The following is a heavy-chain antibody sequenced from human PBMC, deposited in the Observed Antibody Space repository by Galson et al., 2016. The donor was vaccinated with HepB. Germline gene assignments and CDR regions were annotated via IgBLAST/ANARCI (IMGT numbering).Heavy chain of an antibody. V-gene: IGHV5-10-1*01. CDR3: ATLSSYSGSRPLDY. CDR1: GYSFTSSW. Sequence: QSGAEVKKPGESLRISCKGSGYSFTSSWISWVRQMPGKGMEWMGRIDPSDSYTNYSPSFEGHVNITAVKSISTAYLQWSPLRASDTAMYYCATLSSYSGSRPLDYWGQGTLVTVSS. D-gene: IGHD1-26*01. CDR2: IDPSDSYT. J-gene: IGHJ4*02.